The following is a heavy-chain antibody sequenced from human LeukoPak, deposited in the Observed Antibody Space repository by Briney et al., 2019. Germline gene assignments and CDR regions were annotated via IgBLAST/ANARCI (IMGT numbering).Heavy chain of an antibody. CDR3: ARHEGSYYDKSGYTFDY. V-gene: IGHV4-39*01. Sequence: PSETLSLTCTVSAVSVNSGSYYWGWIRQPPGKGLEWIGSIHHSGNTYYNASLKSRVTISVDTSKNQFFLKLSSVTAADGAVYYCARHEGSYYDKSGYTFDYWGQGTLVTVSS. CDR2: IHHSGNT. J-gene: IGHJ4*02. D-gene: IGHD3-22*01. CDR1: AVSVNSGSYY.